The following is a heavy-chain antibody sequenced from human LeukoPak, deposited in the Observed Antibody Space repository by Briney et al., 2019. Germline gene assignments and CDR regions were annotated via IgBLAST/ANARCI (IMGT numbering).Heavy chain of an antibody. CDR2: IYYSGST. CDR3: ARGVSGKGAFDI. Sequence: PSGTLSLTCTVSGGSISSSSYYWGWIRQPPGKGLEWIGSIYYSGSTYYNPSLKSRVTISVDTSKNQFSLKLSSVTAADTAVYYCARGVSGKGAFDIWGQGTMVTVSS. J-gene: IGHJ3*02. V-gene: IGHV4-39*07. CDR1: GGSISSSSYY.